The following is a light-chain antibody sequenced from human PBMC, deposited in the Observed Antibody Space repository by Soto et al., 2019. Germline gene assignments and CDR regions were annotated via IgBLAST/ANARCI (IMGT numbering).Light chain of an antibody. V-gene: IGKV1-5*03. CDR1: QSIDSW. CDR2: KAS. Sequence: DIQMTQSPSTLSASVGDRVTITCRASQSIDSWLAWYQHKPGKAPKLLIFKASTLETGVPSRFSGSGSETEFTFTIITLQPDDSATYCWQPYNGYSRTFGQGTKVEIK. J-gene: IGKJ1*01. CDR3: QPYNGYSRT.